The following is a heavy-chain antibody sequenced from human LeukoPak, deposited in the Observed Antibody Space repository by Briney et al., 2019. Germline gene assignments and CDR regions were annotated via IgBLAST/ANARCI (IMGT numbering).Heavy chain of an antibody. J-gene: IGHJ3*02. CDR2: IYYSGST. CDR3: ARDRASTVTTYDAFDI. CDR1: GGSASSGSYY. D-gene: IGHD4-17*01. V-gene: IGHV4-61*01. Sequence: SETLSLTCTVSGGSASSGSYYWSWIRQPPGKGLEWIGYIYYSGSTNYNPSLKSRVTISVDTSKNQFSLKLSSVTAADTAVYYCARDRASTVTTYDAFDIWGQGTMVTVSS.